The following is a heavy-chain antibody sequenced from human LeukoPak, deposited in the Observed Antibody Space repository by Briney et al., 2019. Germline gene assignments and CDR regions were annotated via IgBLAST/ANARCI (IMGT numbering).Heavy chain of an antibody. Sequence: GGSLRLSCAASGVTFKTFAMSWVRQAPGKGLEWVSAISPTGDNIYYADSVKGRFTISRDNSRNTLYLQMNSLRVEDTAIYYCAKDLRHRTTCNCYGWLDPWGQGTLVTVSS. V-gene: IGHV3-23*01. J-gene: IGHJ5*02. D-gene: IGHD2/OR15-2a*01. CDR3: AKDLRHRTTCNCYGWLDP. CDR2: ISPTGDNI. CDR1: GVTFKTFA.